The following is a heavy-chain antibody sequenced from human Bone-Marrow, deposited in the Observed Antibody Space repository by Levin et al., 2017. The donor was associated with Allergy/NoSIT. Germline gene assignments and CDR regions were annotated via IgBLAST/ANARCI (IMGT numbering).Heavy chain of an antibody. CDR2: FLWHNDK. Sequence: SGPTLVKPTQTLTVTCAFSGFSLSDGGVGVGWFRQAPGQALEWLALFLWHNDKYYNLSLKTRAAITWDTSKDQVVLTLRNVDPADAGTYFCAHSPFAWQQERYFTDWGQGTLVSVSS. CDR3: AHSPFAWQQERYFTD. D-gene: IGHD6-13*01. CDR1: GFSLSDGGVG. J-gene: IGHJ1*01. V-gene: IGHV2-5*01.